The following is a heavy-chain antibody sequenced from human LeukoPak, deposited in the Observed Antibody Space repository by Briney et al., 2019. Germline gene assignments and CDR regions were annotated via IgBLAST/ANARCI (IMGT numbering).Heavy chain of an antibody. V-gene: IGHV1-46*01. J-gene: IGHJ4*02. CDR3: VREEAHTYNFDF. Sequence: ASVKVSCKVSGYTLTELSMHWVRQAPGQGLEWVGILKSSGDTTVYAQKFQGRVTVTRDTSTSTVYMELSSLSSEDTALYYCVREEAHTYNFDFWGPGTLVTVSS. D-gene: IGHD5-18*01. CDR1: GYTLTELS. CDR2: LKSSGDTT.